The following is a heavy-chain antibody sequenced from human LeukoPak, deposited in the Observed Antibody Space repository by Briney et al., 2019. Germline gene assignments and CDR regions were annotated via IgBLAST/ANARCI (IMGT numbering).Heavy chain of an antibody. CDR2: ISYDGINK. V-gene: IGHV3-30-3*01. J-gene: IGHJ4*02. Sequence: GGSLRLSCAASGFTFSSYAMHWVRQAPGKGLEWVAVISYDGINKYYADSVKGRFTISRDNSKNTLYLQMNSLGAEDTAVYYCARDSYGHYYDSSGYPDYWGQGTLVTVSS. D-gene: IGHD3-22*01. CDR1: GFTFSSYA. CDR3: ARDSYGHYYDSSGYPDY.